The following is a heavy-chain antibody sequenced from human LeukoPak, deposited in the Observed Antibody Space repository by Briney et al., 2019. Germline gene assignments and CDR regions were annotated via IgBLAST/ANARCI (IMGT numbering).Heavy chain of an antibody. D-gene: IGHD5-24*01. CDR2: INTNTGNP. CDR3: ATVEMATIAIGYYMDV. Sequence: ASVKVSCKASGYTFTSYAMNWVRQAPGQGLEWMGWINTNTGNPTYAQGFTGRFVFSLDTSVSTAYLQISSLKAEDTAVYYCATVEMATIAIGYYMDVWGKGTTVTVSS. V-gene: IGHV7-4-1*02. CDR1: GYTFTSYA. J-gene: IGHJ6*03.